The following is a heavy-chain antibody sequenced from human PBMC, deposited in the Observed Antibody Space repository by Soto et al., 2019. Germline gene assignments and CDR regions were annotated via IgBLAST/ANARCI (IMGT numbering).Heavy chain of an antibody. D-gene: IGHD2-2*01. Sequence: PGGSLRLSCAASGFTFSDHYMDWVRQAPGKGLEWVGRTRNKANSYTTEYAASVKGRFTISRDDSKNSLYLQMNSLKTEDTAVYYCAACSSTSCYGYYYYMDVWGKGTTVTVSS. CDR3: AACSSTSCYGYYYYMDV. V-gene: IGHV3-72*01. CDR1: GFTFSDHY. J-gene: IGHJ6*03. CDR2: TRNKANSYTT.